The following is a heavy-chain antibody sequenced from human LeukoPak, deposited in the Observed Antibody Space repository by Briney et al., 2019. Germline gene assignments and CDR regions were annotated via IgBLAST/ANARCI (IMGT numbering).Heavy chain of an antibody. V-gene: IGHV3-30*02. CDR2: IRYDGNNQ. CDR3: AREGYSYGSDY. J-gene: IGHJ4*02. Sequence: GGSLRLSCAASGFTFSHYGMHWVRQAPGKGLEWVAFIRYDGNNQYFADSVKGRFAISRDNAKKSLYLQMNSLRAEDTAVYYCAREGYSYGSDYWGQGTLVTVSS. D-gene: IGHD5-18*01. CDR1: GFTFSHYG.